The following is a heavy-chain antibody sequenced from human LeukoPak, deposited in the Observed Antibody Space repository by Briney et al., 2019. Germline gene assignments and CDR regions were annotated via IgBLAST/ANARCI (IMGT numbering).Heavy chain of an antibody. CDR1: GGSISSYY. J-gene: IGHJ4*02. V-gene: IGHV4-34*01. CDR2: INHSGST. Sequence: SETLSLTCTVSGGSISSYYWSWIRQPPGKGLEWIGEINHSGSTNYNPSLKSRVTISVDTSKNQFSLKLSSVTAADTAVYYCARGRITMIHWGQGTLVTASS. CDR3: ARGRITMIH. D-gene: IGHD3-22*01.